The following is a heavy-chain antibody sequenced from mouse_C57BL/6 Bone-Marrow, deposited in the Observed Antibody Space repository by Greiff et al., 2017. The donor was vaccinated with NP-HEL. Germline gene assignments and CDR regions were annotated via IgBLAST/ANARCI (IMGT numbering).Heavy chain of an antibody. CDR3: ARVGSSSLYAMDY. J-gene: IGHJ4*01. CDR1: GFTFSSYA. D-gene: IGHD1-1*01. Sequence: EVQGVESGGGLVKPGGSLKLSCAASGFTFSSYAMSWVRQTPEKRLEWVATISDGGSYTYYPDNVQGRFTLSRDNAKNHLYLQMSHLKSEDTAMYYCARVGSSSLYAMDYWGQGTSVTVSS. CDR2: ISDGGSYT. V-gene: IGHV5-4*01.